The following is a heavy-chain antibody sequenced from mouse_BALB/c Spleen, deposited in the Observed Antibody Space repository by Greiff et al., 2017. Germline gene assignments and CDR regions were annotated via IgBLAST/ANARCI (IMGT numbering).Heavy chain of an antibody. CDR1: GYSITSYYA. V-gene: IGHV3-2*02. J-gene: IGHJ3*01. CDR3: ARWDYYGSSWAY. D-gene: IGHD1-1*01. Sequence: EVKLMESGPGLVKPSQSLSLTCTVTGYSITSYYAWNWIRQFPGNKLEWMGYISYSGSTSYNPSLKSRISITRDTSKNQFFLQLNSVTTEDTATYYCARWDYYGSSWAYWGQGTLVTVSA. CDR2: ISYSGST.